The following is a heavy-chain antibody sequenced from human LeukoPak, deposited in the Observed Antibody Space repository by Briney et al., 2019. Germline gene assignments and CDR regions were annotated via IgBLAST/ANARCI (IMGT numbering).Heavy chain of an antibody. CDR1: GFTFSSYA. J-gene: IGHJ4*02. CDR3: ARALEPTLYYFDY. Sequence: PGGSLRLSCAASGFTFSSYAMHWVRQAPGKGLEWVSYISSSSSTIYYADSVKGRFTISRDNAKNSLYLQMNSLRAEDTAVYYCARALEPTLYYFDYWGQGTLATVSS. V-gene: IGHV3-48*01. D-gene: IGHD1-1*01. CDR2: ISSSSSTI.